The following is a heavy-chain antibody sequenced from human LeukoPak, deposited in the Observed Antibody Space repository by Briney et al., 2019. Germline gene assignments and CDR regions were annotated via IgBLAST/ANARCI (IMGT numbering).Heavy chain of an antibody. CDR2: IKPDGSEK. V-gene: IGHV3-7*01. Sequence: GGSLRLSCAASGFIFDDYGMSWVRQAPGKGLEWVANIKPDGSEKYYVDSVKGRFTISKDNAKNSLYLQMNSLRAEDTAVYYCARDQTPFVWGQGTLVTVSS. J-gene: IGHJ4*02. CDR3: ARDQTPFV. CDR1: GFIFDDYG.